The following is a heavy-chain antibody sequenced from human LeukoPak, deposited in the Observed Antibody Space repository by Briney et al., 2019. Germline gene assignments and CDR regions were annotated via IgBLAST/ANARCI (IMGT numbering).Heavy chain of an antibody. J-gene: IGHJ4*02. Sequence: PSETLSLTCTVSGGSISSYYWSWIRQPPGKGLEWIGYIYYSGSTNYNPSLKSRVTLSVDTSKNQFSQNLSSVTAADTAVYYCARDRGYGSSPRWYFDYWGQGTLVTVSS. V-gene: IGHV4-59*01. CDR1: GGSISSYY. CDR3: ARDRGYGSSPRWYFDY. CDR2: IYYSGST. D-gene: IGHD6-6*01.